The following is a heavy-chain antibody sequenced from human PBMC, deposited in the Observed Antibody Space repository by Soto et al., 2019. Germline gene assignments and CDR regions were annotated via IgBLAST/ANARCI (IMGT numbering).Heavy chain of an antibody. J-gene: IGHJ6*03. CDR3: ATGGYSSGWYYYYMDV. D-gene: IGHD6-19*01. V-gene: IGHV1-8*01. CDR1: GYTFTSYD. Sequence: ASVKVSCKASGYTFTSYDINWVRQATGQGLEWMGWMNPNSGNTGYAQKFQGRVTMTRNTSISTAYMELSSLRSEDTVVYYCATGGYSSGWYYYYMDVWGKGTTVTVSS. CDR2: MNPNSGNT.